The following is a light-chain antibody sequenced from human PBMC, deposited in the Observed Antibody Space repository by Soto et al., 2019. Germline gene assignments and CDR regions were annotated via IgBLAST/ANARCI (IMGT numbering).Light chain of an antibody. Sequence: DVVMTQSPLSLSVTLGQPASISCRSSQSLLFSDGNTYLHWFQQRPGQSPRRLIYRVSNRDSEVPDRFSGSGSGTDFTLRISRVEAEDVGVYYCMQGAHWPWTFGQGTTVEI. CDR1: QSLLFSDGNTY. CDR3: MQGAHWPWT. J-gene: IGKJ1*01. CDR2: RVS. V-gene: IGKV2-30*01.